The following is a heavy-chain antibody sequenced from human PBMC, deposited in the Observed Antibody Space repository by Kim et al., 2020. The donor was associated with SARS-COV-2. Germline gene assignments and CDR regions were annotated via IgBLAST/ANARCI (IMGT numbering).Heavy chain of an antibody. J-gene: IGHJ4*02. V-gene: IGHV4-59*08. Sequence: SETLSLTCTVSGGSISSYYWSWIRQPPRKGLEWIGYIYYSGSTNYNPSLKTRVTISVDTSKNQFSLKLCSVTAADTAVYYCARHRFGGVIGDFDYWGQGTLVTVSS. D-gene: IGHD3-16*02. CDR3: ARHRFGGVIGDFDY. CDR2: IYYSGST. CDR1: GGSISSYY.